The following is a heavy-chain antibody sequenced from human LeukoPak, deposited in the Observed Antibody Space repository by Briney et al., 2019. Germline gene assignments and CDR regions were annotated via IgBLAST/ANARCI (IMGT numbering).Heavy chain of an antibody. D-gene: IGHD6-13*01. J-gene: IGHJ1*01. CDR1: GFTFSSYA. Sequence: GRSLRLSCAASGFTFSSYAMHWVRQAPGKGLEWVAVISCDGSNKYYADSVKGRFTISRDNSKNTLYLQMNSLRAEDTAVYYCARERGSLAAAGIVYFQHWGQGTLVTVSS. V-gene: IGHV3-30*01. CDR2: ISCDGSNK. CDR3: ARERGSLAAAGIVYFQH.